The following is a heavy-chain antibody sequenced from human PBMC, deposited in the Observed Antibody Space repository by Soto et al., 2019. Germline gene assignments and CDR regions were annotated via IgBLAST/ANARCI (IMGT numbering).Heavy chain of an antibody. D-gene: IGHD1-1*01. CDR1: GDKFSTYA. J-gene: IGHJ6*02. Sequence: QVQLVQSGAEVRKPGSSVRVACKASGDKFSTYAINWVRQVPGQGLEWLGGIITFFGAAMYAQKFQGRVTITAYESATTAYMELSSLRSEDPAVYYCARGGKERFRGSGMDVWGQGTTVTVSS. V-gene: IGHV1-69*01. CDR3: ARGGKERFRGSGMDV. CDR2: IITFFGAA.